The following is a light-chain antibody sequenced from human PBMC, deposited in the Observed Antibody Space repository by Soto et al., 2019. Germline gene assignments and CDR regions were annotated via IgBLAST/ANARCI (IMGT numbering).Light chain of an antibody. CDR1: SIDVCGYNY. V-gene: IGLV2-14*03. J-gene: IGLJ2*01. CDR2: DVS. Sequence: QSALTQPASVSGSPGQSITISCTGTSIDVCGYNYVSWYQQHPGKAPQLMIYDVSSRPSGVSHRFSGSKSGTTASLTIFGLQAEDEAYYFCRSYTVITTTRVFGGGTEVTVL. CDR3: RSYTVITTTRV.